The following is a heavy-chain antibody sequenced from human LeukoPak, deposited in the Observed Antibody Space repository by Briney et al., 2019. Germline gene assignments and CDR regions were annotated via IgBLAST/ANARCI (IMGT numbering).Heavy chain of an antibody. D-gene: IGHD3-3*01. J-gene: IGHJ5*02. CDR2: IYHSGSI. CDR3: ARDRPLLGAWSWFDP. CDR1: DYSMSSGYY. V-gene: IGHV4-38-2*02. Sequence: SETLSLTCSVSDYSMSSGYYWGWIRQPPGKGLEWIGTIYHSGSIYYNPSLKSQVTISVDTSKNQFSLKLSSVTAADTAVYYCARDRPLLGAWSWFDPWGQGTVVTVSS.